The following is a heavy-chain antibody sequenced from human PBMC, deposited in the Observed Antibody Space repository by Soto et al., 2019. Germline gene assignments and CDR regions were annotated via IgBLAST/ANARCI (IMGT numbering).Heavy chain of an antibody. D-gene: IGHD1-1*01. CDR2: INHSGST. Sequence: QVQLQQWGAGLLKPSETLSLTCAVYGGSFSGYYWSWIRQPPGNGLEWIGEINHSGSTNYNPSLKSRVTISVDTSKNQFALKLSSVTAADMAVYYCARGNYIGWNRYFDYWGQGTLVTVSS. V-gene: IGHV4-34*01. CDR3: ARGNYIGWNRYFDY. J-gene: IGHJ4*02. CDR1: GGSFSGYY.